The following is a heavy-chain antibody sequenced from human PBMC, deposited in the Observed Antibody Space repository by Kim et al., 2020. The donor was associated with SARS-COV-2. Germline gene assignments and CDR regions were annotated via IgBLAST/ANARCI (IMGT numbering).Heavy chain of an antibody. CDR3: AKDGGLGRGDYFDY. V-gene: IGHV3-23*01. Sequence: ADSGKGRFTMSRDNSKNTLYLQMNSLRAEDTAVYYCAKDGGLGRGDYFDYWGQGTLVTVSS. D-gene: IGHD3-16*01. J-gene: IGHJ4*02.